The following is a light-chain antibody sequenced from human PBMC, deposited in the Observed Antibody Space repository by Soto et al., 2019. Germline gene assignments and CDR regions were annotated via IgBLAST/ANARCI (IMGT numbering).Light chain of an antibody. CDR2: GVS. V-gene: IGKV1-12*01. CDR3: QQSNTFPYS. CDR1: QRIDRW. J-gene: IGKJ2*03. Sequence: IELTQSPSSVSASVGERVTITCRASQRIDRWLAWYQQKPGKAPNVLIYGVSNLQSGAPSRFSIYGSGTDFFLTINSLQPEDFATYYCQQSNTFPYSFGQGTKLEL.